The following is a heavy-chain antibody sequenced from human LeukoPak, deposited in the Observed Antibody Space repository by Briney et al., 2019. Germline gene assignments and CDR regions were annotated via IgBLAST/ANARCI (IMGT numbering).Heavy chain of an antibody. CDR2: IYWNDDK. Sequence: SGPTLVKPTQTLTLTCTFSGFSLSTSGVGVGWIRQPPGEALEWLALIYWNDDKRYSPSLKSRLTITKDTSKNQVVLTMTNMDPVDTATYYCAHQIITMVRGVIPNWFDPWGQGTLVTVSS. CDR1: GFSLSTSGVG. J-gene: IGHJ5*02. D-gene: IGHD3-10*01. CDR3: AHQIITMVRGVIPNWFDP. V-gene: IGHV2-5*01.